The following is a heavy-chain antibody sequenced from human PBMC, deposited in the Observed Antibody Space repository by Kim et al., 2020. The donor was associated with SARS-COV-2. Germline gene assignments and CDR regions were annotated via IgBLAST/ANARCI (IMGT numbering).Heavy chain of an antibody. J-gene: IGHJ5*02. Sequence: SQKFQGRVTITRDTSASTAYMELSSLRSEDTAVYYCARDSGYPPYNWFDPWGQGTLVTVSS. D-gene: IGHD5-12*01. CDR3: ARDSGYPPYNWFDP. V-gene: IGHV1-3*01.